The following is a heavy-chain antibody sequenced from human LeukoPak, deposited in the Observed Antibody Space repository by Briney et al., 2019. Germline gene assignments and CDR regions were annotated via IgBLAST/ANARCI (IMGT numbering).Heavy chain of an antibody. CDR3: AKGGLWELLHNAMDV. CDR2: IRFVGSIK. V-gene: IGHV3-30*02. D-gene: IGHD1-26*01. Sequence: GGSLRLSCVASGFPFSNYAMHWVRQAQGLEWVALIRFVGSIKYYGDSVKGRFTISRDNSKNAVYLQMNSLRGDDTGVYYCAKGGLWELLHNAMDVWGNGTTVTVSS. CDR1: GFPFSNYA. J-gene: IGHJ6*03.